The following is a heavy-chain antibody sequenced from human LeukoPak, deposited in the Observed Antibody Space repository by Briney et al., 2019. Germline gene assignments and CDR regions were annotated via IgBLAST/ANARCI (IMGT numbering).Heavy chain of an antibody. CDR2: IWYDGSNK. CDR1: GFTFSSYA. CDR3: ATMDV. V-gene: IGHV3-33*08. J-gene: IGHJ6*02. Sequence: GGSLRLSCAASGFTFSSYAMSWVRQAPGKGLEWVAIIWYDGSNKYYGDSVKGRFTISRDNSKNTLYLQMNSLRAEDTAMYYCATMDVWGQGTTVTVSS.